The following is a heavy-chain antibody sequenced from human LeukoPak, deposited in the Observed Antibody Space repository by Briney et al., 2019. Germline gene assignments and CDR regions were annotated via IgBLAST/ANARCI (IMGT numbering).Heavy chain of an antibody. Sequence: ASVKVSCKASGYTFTSYGISWVRQAPGQGLEWMGWISAYNGNTNYAQKLQGRVTMTTDTSTSTAYMELRSLRSDDTAVYYCARAVMVRGVKAYYYYMDVWGKGTTVTISS. J-gene: IGHJ6*03. CDR1: GYTFTSYG. V-gene: IGHV1-18*01. D-gene: IGHD3-10*01. CDR2: ISAYNGNT. CDR3: ARAVMVRGVKAYYYYMDV.